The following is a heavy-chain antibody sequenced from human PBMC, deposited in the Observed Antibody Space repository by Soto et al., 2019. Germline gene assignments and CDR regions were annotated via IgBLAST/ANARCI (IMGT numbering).Heavy chain of an antibody. CDR1: GGTFSSYA. CDR3: ARSYYDILTGYLSGCYYFDY. Sequence: QVQLVQSGAEVKKPGSSVKVSCKASGGTFSSYAISWVRQAPGQGLEWMGGIIPIFGTANYAQKFQGRVTITADESTSTAYMELSSLRSEDTAVYYCARSYYDILTGYLSGCYYFDYWGLGTLVTVSS. CDR2: IIPIFGTA. D-gene: IGHD3-9*01. J-gene: IGHJ4*02. V-gene: IGHV1-69*01.